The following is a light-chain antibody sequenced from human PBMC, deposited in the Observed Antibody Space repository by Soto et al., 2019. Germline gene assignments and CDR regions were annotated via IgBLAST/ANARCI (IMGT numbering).Light chain of an antibody. CDR2: KAS. CDR1: QSISSW. Sequence: DIQMTQSPSTLSASVGDRVTITCRASQSISSWLAWYQQKPGKAPKLLIYKASSLERGVPSRFSGSGSGTEFTLTISTLQPDDYATYYCQHYNSYPWTFGRGTKVEVK. CDR3: QHYNSYPWT. J-gene: IGKJ1*01. V-gene: IGKV1-5*03.